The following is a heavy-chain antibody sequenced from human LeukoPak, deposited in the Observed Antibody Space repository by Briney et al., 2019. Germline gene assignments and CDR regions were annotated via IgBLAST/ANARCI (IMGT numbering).Heavy chain of an antibody. J-gene: IGHJ5*02. CDR1: GYSFTIYG. Sequence: GASVKVSCKASGYSFTIYGISWVRQAPGQGLEWMGGIIPIFGTANYAQKLQGRVTITAGESTSTAYMELSSLRSEDTAVYYCARSEYYYGSGSKRHKGGWFDPWGQGTLVTVSS. CDR2: IIPIFGTA. V-gene: IGHV1-69*13. CDR3: ARSEYYYGSGSKRHKGGWFDP. D-gene: IGHD3-10*01.